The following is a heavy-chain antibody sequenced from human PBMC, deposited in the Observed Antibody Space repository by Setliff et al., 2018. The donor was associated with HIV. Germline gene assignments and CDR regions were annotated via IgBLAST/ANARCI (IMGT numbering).Heavy chain of an antibody. CDR2: ISDGGGST. Sequence: GGSLRLSCAVSGFTLSDHYMDWVRQAPGKGPEWVSAISDGGGSTYYAVSVKGRFTISKDNSKNTLYLQMNSLRVEDTAVYYCAKEPKLGGIAAPFDYWGQGTRVTVAS. CDR1: GFTLSDHY. V-gene: IGHV3-23*01. CDR3: AKEPKLGGIAAPFDY. J-gene: IGHJ4*02. D-gene: IGHD6-6*01.